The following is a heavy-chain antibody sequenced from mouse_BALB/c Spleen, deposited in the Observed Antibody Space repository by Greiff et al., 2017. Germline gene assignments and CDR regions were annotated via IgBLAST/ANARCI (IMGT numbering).Heavy chain of an antibody. CDR2: LSSGGGST. J-gene: IGHJ3*01. D-gene: IGHD1-1*01. CDR3: ARQTIFITTVVAPFAY. CDR1: GFAFSSYD. V-gene: IGHV5-12-1*01. Sequence: EVKLMESGGGLVKPGGSLELSCAASGFAFSSYDMSWVRQTPEKRLEWVAYLSSGGGSTYYPDTVKGRFTISRDNAKNTLYLQMSSLKSEDTAMYYCARQTIFITTVVAPFAYWGQGTLVTVSA.